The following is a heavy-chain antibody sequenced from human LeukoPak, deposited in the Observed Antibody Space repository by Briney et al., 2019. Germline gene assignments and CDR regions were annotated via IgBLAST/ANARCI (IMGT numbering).Heavy chain of an antibody. D-gene: IGHD3-22*01. CDR3: ATEYYYDSSGRPYDY. V-gene: IGHV3-23*01. CDR2: IGGSGGST. J-gene: IGHJ4*02. Sequence: PGGSLRLSCAASGFTFSNYSMSWVRQAPGKGLEWVSTIGGSGGSTYYADSVKGRFTISRDNSKNMLYLQMNSLRAEDTAVYYCATEYYYDSSGRPYDYWGQGTLVTVSS. CDR1: GFTFSNYS.